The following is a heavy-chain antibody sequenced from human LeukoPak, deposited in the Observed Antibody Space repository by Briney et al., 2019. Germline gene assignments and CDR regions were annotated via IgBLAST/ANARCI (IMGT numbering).Heavy chain of an antibody. CDR2: LGADGSGT. J-gene: IGHJ4*01. D-gene: IGHD2-8*02. V-gene: IGHV3-74*01. CDR3: ARDGFTGPRTAYLDH. CDR1: GFTFSNYG. Sequence: GGSLRLSCAASGFTFSNYGMSWVRQAPGKGLVWVSRLGADGSGTNYADSVKGRFTISRDNAKNTVYLQMSSLRAEDTAVYYCARDGFTGPRTAYLDHWGQGTLVTVSS.